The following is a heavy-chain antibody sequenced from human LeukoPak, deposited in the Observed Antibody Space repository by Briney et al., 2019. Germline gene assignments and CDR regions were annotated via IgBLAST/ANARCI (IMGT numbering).Heavy chain of an antibody. CDR1: GYSFTSYW. J-gene: IGHJ6*02. CDR2: IYPGDSDT. V-gene: IGHV5-51*01. D-gene: IGHD1-26*01. Sequence: GESLKISCKGSGYSFTSYWIGWVRQMPGKGLEWMGIIYPGDSDTRYSPSFQGQVTISADKSISTAYLQWSSLKASDTAMYYCARQGFSGSSLYYGMDVWGQGTTVTVSS. CDR3: ARQGFSGSSLYYGMDV.